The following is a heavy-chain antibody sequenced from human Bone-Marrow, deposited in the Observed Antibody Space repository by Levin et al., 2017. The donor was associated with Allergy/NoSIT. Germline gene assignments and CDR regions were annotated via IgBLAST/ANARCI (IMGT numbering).Heavy chain of an antibody. J-gene: IGHJ6*03. CDR3: ARDQALYYYSYYMDV. CDR2: ISRSGHTI. CDR1: GFTFSDFY. Sequence: GESLKISCAASGFTFSDFYMSWIRQAPGKGLEWVSYISRSGHTIYYTDSVKGRFTISRDNAKNSLFLQMNSLRAEDTAVYYCARDQALYYYSYYMDVWGKGTTVTVSS. V-gene: IGHV3-11*01.